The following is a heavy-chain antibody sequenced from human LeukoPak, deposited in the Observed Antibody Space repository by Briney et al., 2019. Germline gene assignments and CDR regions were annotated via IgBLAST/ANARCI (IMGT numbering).Heavy chain of an antibody. CDR1: GFTYSSYA. CDR3: AKDHAFDYGDYDAFDI. Sequence: PGGSLRLSCAASGFTYSSYAMHWVRQAPGKGLEWVGRIKSKTDGGTTDYAAPVKGRFTISRDDSKNTLYLQMNSLRAEDTAVYYCAKDHAFDYGDYDAFDIWGQGTMVTVSS. V-gene: IGHV3-15*01. J-gene: IGHJ3*02. D-gene: IGHD4-17*01. CDR2: IKSKTDGGTT.